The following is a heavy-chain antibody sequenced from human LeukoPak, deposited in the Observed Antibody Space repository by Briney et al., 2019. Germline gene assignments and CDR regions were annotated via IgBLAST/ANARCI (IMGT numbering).Heavy chain of an antibody. V-gene: IGHV3-21*01. D-gene: IGHD3-9*01. CDR2: ISSSSSYI. Sequence: GGSLRLSCAASGFTFSSYSMNWVRQAPGKGLEWVSSISSSSSYIYYADSVKGRFTISRDNSKNTLYLQMNSLRAEDTAVYYCARDSDYDILTGTIDYWGQGTLVTVSS. CDR3: ARDSDYDILTGTIDY. J-gene: IGHJ4*02. CDR1: GFTFSSYS.